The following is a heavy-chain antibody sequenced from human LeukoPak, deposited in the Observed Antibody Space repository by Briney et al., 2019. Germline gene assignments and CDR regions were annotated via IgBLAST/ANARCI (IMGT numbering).Heavy chain of an antibody. J-gene: IGHJ4*02. CDR3: ARHGWTVAGTGVWYFDY. V-gene: IGHV4-59*08. CDR2: IYYSGST. Sequence: SETLSLTCTNAGGYISSYYWSWIRQPPGKGLEWIGYIYYSGSTNYNPSLKSRVTISVDTSKNQFSLKLSSVTAADTAVYYCARHGWTVAGTGVWYFDYWGQGTLVTVSS. CDR1: GGYISSYY. D-gene: IGHD6-19*01.